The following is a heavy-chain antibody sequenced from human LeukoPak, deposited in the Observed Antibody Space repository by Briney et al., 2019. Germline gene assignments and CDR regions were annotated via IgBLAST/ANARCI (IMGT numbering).Heavy chain of an antibody. V-gene: IGHV1-69*04. J-gene: IGHJ4*02. D-gene: IGHD2-15*01. CDR3: ARGAYCGGGSCYFLDY. CDR1: VGTFSSYA. CDR2: IIPILGIA. Sequence: ASVNVSCKASVGTFSSYAISWVRQAPGQGLEWMGRIIPILGIANYAQKFQGRVTITADKSTSTAYMELSSLRSEDTAVYYCARGAYCGGGSCYFLDYWGQGTLVTVSS.